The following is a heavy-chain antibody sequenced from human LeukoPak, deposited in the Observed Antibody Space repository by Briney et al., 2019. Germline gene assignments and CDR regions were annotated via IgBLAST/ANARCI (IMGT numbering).Heavy chain of an antibody. CDR1: GFNFVNYN. D-gene: IGHD5-12*01. CDR2: ISSSSSTI. V-gene: IGHV3-48*04. CDR3: VRVATTPDY. J-gene: IGHJ4*02. Sequence: GGSLRLSCVASGFNFVNYNMGWVRQAPGKGLEWVSYISSSSSTIYYADSVKGRFTIFRDIAKNSLFLQMDSLRAEDTALYYCVRVATTPDYWGQGTLVTVSS.